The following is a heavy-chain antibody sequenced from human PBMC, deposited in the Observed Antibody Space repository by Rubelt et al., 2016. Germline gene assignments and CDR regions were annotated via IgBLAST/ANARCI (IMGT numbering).Heavy chain of an antibody. D-gene: IGHD2-21*01. CDR3: LWSSQSYYFDY. CDR1: GFIVSSNY. Sequence: EVQVVESGGGLVQPGGSPTLSCAASGFIVSSNYMSWVRQAPGKGPECVSVIYSGGTTYYADSVKGRFTTSRDNSKNTLYLQMNSLRAEDTAVYYCLWSSQSYYFDYWGQGTLVTVSS. J-gene: IGHJ4*02. V-gene: IGHV3-66*01. CDR2: IYSGGTT.